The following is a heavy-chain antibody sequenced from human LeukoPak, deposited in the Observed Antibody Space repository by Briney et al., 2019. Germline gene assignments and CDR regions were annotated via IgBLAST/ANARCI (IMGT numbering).Heavy chain of an antibody. J-gene: IGHJ4*02. V-gene: IGHV4-34*01. D-gene: IGHD3-16*01. CDR3: ARGRRGGRTFDY. Sequence: SETLSLTCAVYGGSFSGYYWSWIRQPPGKGLEWIGEINHSGSTNYNPSLKSRVTISVDTSKNQFSLKLSSVTAADTAVYYCARGRRGGRTFDYWGQGTLVTVSP. CDR2: INHSGST. CDR1: GGSFSGYY.